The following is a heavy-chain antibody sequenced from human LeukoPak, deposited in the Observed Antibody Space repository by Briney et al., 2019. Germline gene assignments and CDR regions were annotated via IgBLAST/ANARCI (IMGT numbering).Heavy chain of an antibody. CDR1: GFTFSSYS. CDR3: AGELFEGCSGGSCAGLWFDP. D-gene: IGHD2-15*01. Sequence: PGGSLRLSCAASGFTFSSYSMNWVRQAPGKGLEWVSSISSSSSYIYYADSVKGRFTISRDNAKNSLYLQMNSLRAEDTAVYYCAGELFEGCSGGSCAGLWFDPWGQGTLVTVSS. J-gene: IGHJ5*02. CDR2: ISSSSSYI. V-gene: IGHV3-21*01.